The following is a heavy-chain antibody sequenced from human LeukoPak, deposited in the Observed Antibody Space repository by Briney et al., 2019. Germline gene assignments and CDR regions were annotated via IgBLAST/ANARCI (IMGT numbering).Heavy chain of an antibody. CDR3: AKREMATIHYY. V-gene: IGHV3-23*01. D-gene: IGHD5-24*01. CDR1: GFTLSSNA. CDR2: ISGSGGRT. Sequence: GGSLRLSXAASGFTLSSNAMSYVRQAPGKGREWVSDISGSGGRTYYADSVKGRYSISRDNSKNTLYLQTNTARDEHTAVYYCAKREMATIHYYWGQGTLVTVS. J-gene: IGHJ4*02.